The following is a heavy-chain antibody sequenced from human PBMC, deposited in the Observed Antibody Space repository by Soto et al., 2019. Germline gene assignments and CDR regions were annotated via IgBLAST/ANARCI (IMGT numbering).Heavy chain of an antibody. CDR2: IIPIFGTA. CDR3: ARSCSTSSCHIYYYAMDV. Sequence: QVQLVQSGAEVKKPGSSVKVSCKASGDTFSTSAISWVRQAPGQGLQWMAGIIPIFGTANYVQKFQGRVTVTADRSTSTAYLEVSNLRSEDTAMYYCARSCSTSSCHIYYYAMDVWGQGTAVTVSS. CDR1: GDTFSTSA. D-gene: IGHD2-2*01. J-gene: IGHJ6*02. V-gene: IGHV1-69*06.